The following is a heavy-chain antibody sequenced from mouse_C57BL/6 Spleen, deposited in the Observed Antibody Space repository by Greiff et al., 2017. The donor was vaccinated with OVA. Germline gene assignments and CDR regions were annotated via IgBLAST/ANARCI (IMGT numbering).Heavy chain of an antibody. J-gene: IGHJ4*01. CDR3: ARDHYGSFYAMDY. Sequence: QVHVKQSGAELVKPGASVKLSCKASGYTFTSYWMHWVKQRPGRGLEWIGRIDPNSGGTKYNEKFKSKATLTVDKPSSTAYMQLSSLTSEDSAVYYCARDHYGSFYAMDYWGQGTSVTVSS. D-gene: IGHD1-1*01. CDR1: GYTFTSYW. V-gene: IGHV1-72*01. CDR2: IDPNSGGT.